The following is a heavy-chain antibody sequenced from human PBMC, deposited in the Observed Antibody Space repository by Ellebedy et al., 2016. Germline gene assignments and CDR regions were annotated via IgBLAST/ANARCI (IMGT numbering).Heavy chain of an antibody. CDR2: IYPSNSDT. J-gene: IGHJ4*02. V-gene: IGHV5-51*01. CDR1: GYDFTNYW. CDR3: ATRGSGGYNLGY. D-gene: IGHD5-24*01. Sequence: ASVKVSCNGSGYDFTNYWIGWVRQMPGKGLEWMAIIYPSNSDTRYSPSFVGQVTISADKSISTAYLQWDSLVASDTAMYYCATRGSGGYNLGYWGQGTLVTVSS.